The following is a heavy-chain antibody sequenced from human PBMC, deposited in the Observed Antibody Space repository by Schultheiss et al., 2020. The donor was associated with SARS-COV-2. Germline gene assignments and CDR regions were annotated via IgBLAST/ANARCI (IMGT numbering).Heavy chain of an antibody. D-gene: IGHD3-3*01. CDR2: INHSGST. V-gene: IGHV4-34*01. Sequence: ETLSLTCAVYGGSFSGYYWSWIRQPPGKGLEWIGEINHSGSTNYNPSLKSRVTISVDTSKNQFSLKLSSVTAADTAVYYCARGGFFEEGADAFDIWGQGTMVTVSS. CDR3: ARGGFFEEGADAFDI. CDR1: GGSFSGYY. J-gene: IGHJ3*02.